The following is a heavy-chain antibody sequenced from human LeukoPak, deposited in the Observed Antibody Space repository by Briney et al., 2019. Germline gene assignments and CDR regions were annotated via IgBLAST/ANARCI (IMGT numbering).Heavy chain of an antibody. CDR2: ISGSGGST. CDR1: GFTFSSYA. Sequence: GGSLRLSCAASGFTFSSYAMSWVRQAPGKGLEWVSAISGSGGSTYYADSVKGRFTIPRDNSKNTLYLQMNSLRAEDTAVYYCAESLNYYDSSGYLSWGQGTLVTVSS. D-gene: IGHD3-22*01. J-gene: IGHJ5*02. V-gene: IGHV3-23*01. CDR3: AESLNYYDSSGYLS.